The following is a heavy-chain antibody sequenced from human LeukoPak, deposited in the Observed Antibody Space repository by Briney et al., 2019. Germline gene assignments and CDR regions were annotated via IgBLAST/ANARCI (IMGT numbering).Heavy chain of an antibody. CDR2: IDPSDSYT. Sequence: GESLKISRKGSGYSFTSYWISWGRQMPGKGLEWMGRIDPSDSYTNYRTSFQGHVTISADKSIRTSYLQWSSLKASDTAMYYCARRLGDSEPDYWGQGTLVTVSS. D-gene: IGHD3-16*01. V-gene: IGHV5-10-1*01. CDR1: GYSFTSYW. J-gene: IGHJ4*02. CDR3: ARRLGDSEPDY.